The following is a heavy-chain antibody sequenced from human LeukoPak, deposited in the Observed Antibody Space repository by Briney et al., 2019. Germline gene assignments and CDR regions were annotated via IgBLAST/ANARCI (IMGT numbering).Heavy chain of an antibody. J-gene: IGHJ4*02. Sequence: GGSLRLSCAASGFTFSSYSMNWVRQAPGKGLEWVSSISSSSSYIYYADSVKGRFTISRDNAKNSLYLQMNSLRGEDTAVYYCAGSGWYGYYFDYWGQGTLVTVSS. CDR3: AGSGWYGYYFDY. D-gene: IGHD6-19*01. CDR1: GFTFSSYS. V-gene: IGHV3-21*01. CDR2: ISSSSSYI.